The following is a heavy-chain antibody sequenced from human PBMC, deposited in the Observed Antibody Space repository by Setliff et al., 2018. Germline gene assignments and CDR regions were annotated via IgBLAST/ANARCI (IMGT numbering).Heavy chain of an antibody. Sequence: PSETLSLTCVVSGGSFSGYQWTWIRQPPGKGLEWIGEINHTGSTNYISSLKSRVSMSVEKSKNQFSLKLNSVTAADTAMYYCARAQVVFALLAPVWYFEVWGRGTQVTVSS. J-gene: IGHJ2*01. CDR3: ARAQVVFALLAPVWYFEV. D-gene: IGHD2-21*01. V-gene: IGHV4-34*01. CDR2: INHTGST. CDR1: GGSFSGYQ.